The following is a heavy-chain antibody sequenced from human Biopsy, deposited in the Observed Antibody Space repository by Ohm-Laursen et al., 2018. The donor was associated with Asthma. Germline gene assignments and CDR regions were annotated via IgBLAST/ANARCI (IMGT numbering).Heavy chain of an antibody. CDR2: INTNTGNP. CDR3: ARMISYYHEMRAPFFDY. CDR1: GDSLGSFINYA. Sequence: ASVKVSCKASGDSLGSFINYAISWVRQAPRQGLEWMGWINTNTGNPTYAQGFTGRFVFSLDTSVNTAHLQISSLKAEDTAVYYCARMISYYHEMRAPFFDYWGQGTLVTVSS. D-gene: IGHD3-22*01. V-gene: IGHV7-4-1*02. J-gene: IGHJ4*02.